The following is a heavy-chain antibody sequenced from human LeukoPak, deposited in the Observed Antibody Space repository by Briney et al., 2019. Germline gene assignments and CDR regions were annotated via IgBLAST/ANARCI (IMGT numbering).Heavy chain of an antibody. CDR3: ARSNYYDSSGYYSAMYYYYYMDV. CDR1: GYTFTSYG. Sequence: PGGLVKVSCKASGYTFTSYGISWVRQAPGQGLEWMGWISAYNGNTNYAQKLQGRVTMTTDTSTGTAYMELRSLRSDDTAVYYCARSNYYDSSGYYSAMYYYYYMDVWGKGTTVTVSS. V-gene: IGHV1-18*01. CDR2: ISAYNGNT. J-gene: IGHJ6*03. D-gene: IGHD3-22*01.